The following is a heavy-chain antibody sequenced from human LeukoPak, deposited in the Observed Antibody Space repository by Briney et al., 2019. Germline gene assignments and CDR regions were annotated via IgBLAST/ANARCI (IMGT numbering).Heavy chain of an antibody. CDR3: ARGAPYGDYEGDWFDP. CDR1: GYTFTGYY. Sequence: ASVKVSRKASGYTFTGYYMHWVRQAPGQGLEWMGWINPNSGGTNYAQKFQGWVTMTRDTSISTAYMELSRLRSDDTAVYYCARGAPYGDYEGDWFDPWGQGTLVTVSS. D-gene: IGHD4-17*01. CDR2: INPNSGGT. J-gene: IGHJ5*02. V-gene: IGHV1-2*04.